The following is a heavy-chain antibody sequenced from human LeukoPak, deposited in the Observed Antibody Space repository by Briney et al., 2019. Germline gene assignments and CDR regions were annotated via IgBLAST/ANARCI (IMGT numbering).Heavy chain of an antibody. CDR2: ISWNSGSI. CDR3: EKGKYVFGSGNFFDY. J-gene: IGHJ4*02. V-gene: IGHV3-9*03. Sequence: PGRSLRLSCAASGFTFDDYAMHWVRQAPGKGLEWVSGISWNSGSIGYADSVKGRFTISRDNAKNSLYLQMNSLRAEDMALYYFEKGKYVFGSGNFFDYWGQGTLVTVSS. D-gene: IGHD3-3*01. CDR1: GFTFDDYA.